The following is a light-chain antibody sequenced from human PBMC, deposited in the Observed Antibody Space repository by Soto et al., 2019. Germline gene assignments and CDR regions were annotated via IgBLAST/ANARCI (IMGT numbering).Light chain of an antibody. CDR3: SSYTTSSTWV. Sequence: QLVLTQPASVSGSPGQSITISCTGTSSDVGGYNYVSWHQQHPGKAPKLMIYDVSNRPSGVSNRFSGSKSGNTASLTISGLQAEDEADYYCSSYTTSSTWVFGGGTKLTVL. V-gene: IGLV2-14*01. J-gene: IGLJ3*02. CDR1: SSDVGGYNY. CDR2: DVS.